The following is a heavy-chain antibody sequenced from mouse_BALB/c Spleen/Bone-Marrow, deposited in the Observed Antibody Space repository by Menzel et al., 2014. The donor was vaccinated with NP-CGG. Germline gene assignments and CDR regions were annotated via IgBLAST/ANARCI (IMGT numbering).Heavy chain of an antibody. D-gene: IGHD2-1*01. CDR2: INPSNGGT. V-gene: IGHV1S81*02. J-gene: IGHJ1*01. Sequence: VQRVESGAELVKPGASVKLSCKASGYTFTSYYMYWVKQRPGQVLEWIGEINPSNGGTNFNEKFKSKATLTVDKSSSTAYMQLSSLTSEDSAVYYCTRSYYGNYFDVWGAGTTVTVSS. CDR1: GYTFTSYY. CDR3: TRSYYGNYFDV.